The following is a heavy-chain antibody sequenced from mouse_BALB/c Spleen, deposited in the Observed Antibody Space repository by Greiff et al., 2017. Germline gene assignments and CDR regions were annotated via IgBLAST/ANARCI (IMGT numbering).Heavy chain of an antibody. J-gene: IGHJ3*01. V-gene: IGHV5-17*02. D-gene: IGHD2-1*01. CDR3: ARYGNYPMAWFAY. CDR2: ISSGSSTI. Sequence: EVQVVESGGGLVKPGGSLKLSCAASGFTFSSFGMHWVRQAPEKGLEWVAYISSGSSTIYYADTVKGRFTISRDNPKNTLFLQMTSLRSEDTAMYYCARYGNYPMAWFAYWGQGTLVTVSA. CDR1: GFTFSSFG.